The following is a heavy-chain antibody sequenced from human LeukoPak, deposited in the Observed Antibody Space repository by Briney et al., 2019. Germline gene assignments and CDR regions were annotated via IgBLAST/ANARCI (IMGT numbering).Heavy chain of an antibody. V-gene: IGHV3-7*01. CDR3: ARDPICSSFGL. CDR1: GFNFSSYW. CDR2: IKQDGSVR. J-gene: IGHJ4*02. Sequence: GGSLRLSCVASGFNFSSYWMSWVRQTPQKGLEFVANIKQDGSVRNYVESLKGRCTISRDNAKKSLYLEINSLRVDDTAVYYCARDPICSSFGLWGQGTLVTVSS. D-gene: IGHD6-6*01.